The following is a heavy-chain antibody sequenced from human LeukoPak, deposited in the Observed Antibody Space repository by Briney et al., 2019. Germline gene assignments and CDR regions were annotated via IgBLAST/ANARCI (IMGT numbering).Heavy chain of an antibody. Sequence: SETLSLTCTVSGGSISSYYWSWIRQPPGKGLEWIGYIYYSGSTNYNPSLKSRVTISVDTSKNQFSLQLNSVTAADTAVYYCARGVQAYYYDSSGPFDDWGQGTLVTVSS. CDR3: ARGVQAYYYDSSGPFDD. CDR2: IYYSGST. V-gene: IGHV4-59*12. J-gene: IGHJ4*02. CDR1: GGSISSYY. D-gene: IGHD3-22*01.